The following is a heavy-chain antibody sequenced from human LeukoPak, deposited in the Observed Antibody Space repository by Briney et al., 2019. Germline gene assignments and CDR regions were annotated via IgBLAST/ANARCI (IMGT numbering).Heavy chain of an antibody. Sequence: SETLSLTCTVSGGSISSGGYYWSWIRQHPGKGLEWIGYIYYSGSTYYNPSLKSRVTISVDTSKNQFSLKLSSVTAADTAVYYCARGTGTTAKDWGQGTLVTVSS. CDR3: ARGTGTTAKD. CDR1: GGSISSGGYY. J-gene: IGHJ4*02. D-gene: IGHD1-7*01. V-gene: IGHV4-31*03. CDR2: IYYSGST.